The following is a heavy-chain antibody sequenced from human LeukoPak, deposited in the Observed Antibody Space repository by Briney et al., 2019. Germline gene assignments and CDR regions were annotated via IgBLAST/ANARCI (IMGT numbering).Heavy chain of an antibody. CDR1: GFTFSSYW. CDR3: SNGIYDSSY. CDR2: INSDGSTT. J-gene: IGHJ4*02. V-gene: IGHV3-74*01. D-gene: IGHD6-6*01. Sequence: GGSLRLSCAASGFTFSSYWMHWVRQVPGKGLVWVSRINSDGSTTTYADSVKGRFTISRDNAKNTLYLQMNSLRAEDTAVYYCSNGIYDSSYWGQGTLVTVSS.